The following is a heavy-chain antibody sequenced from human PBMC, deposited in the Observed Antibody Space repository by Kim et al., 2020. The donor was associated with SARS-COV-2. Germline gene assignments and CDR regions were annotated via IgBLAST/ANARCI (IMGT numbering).Heavy chain of an antibody. CDR2: IDASGGSA. Sequence: GGSLRLSCAASGVTFSNYDMTWVRQAPGKAMEWVSTIDASGGSAFYADSVRGRFIISRDNSKDTLYVQMNNLRAEDTALYFCAKRITHRGTPSAFDLWGQGTMVTVSS. V-gene: IGHV3-23*01. CDR3: AKRITHRGTPSAFDL. D-gene: IGHD1-20*01. J-gene: IGHJ3*01. CDR1: GVTFSNYD.